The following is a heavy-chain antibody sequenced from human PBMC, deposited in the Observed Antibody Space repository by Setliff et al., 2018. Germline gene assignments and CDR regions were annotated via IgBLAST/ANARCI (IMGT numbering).Heavy chain of an antibody. CDR2: SYYIGST. V-gene: IGHV4-59*08. CDR1: GGSISSHY. D-gene: IGHD1-26*01. CDR3: TKWVTGAFDV. Sequence: LTCTVSGGSISSHYWSWIRQPPGKGLEWIGHSYYIGSTDYNPSLKSRVTISVDTSKNQLSLRLTSVTAADTALYYCTKWVTGAFDVWGQGTRVTVSS. J-gene: IGHJ3*01.